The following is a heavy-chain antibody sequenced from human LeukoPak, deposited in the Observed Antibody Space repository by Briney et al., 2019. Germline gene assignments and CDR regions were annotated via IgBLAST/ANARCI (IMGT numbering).Heavy chain of an antibody. D-gene: IGHD3-22*01. V-gene: IGHV4-59*08. J-gene: IGHJ2*01. CDR1: GGSISSYY. CDR2: IYYSGST. Sequence: SETLSLTCTVSGGSISSYYWSWIRQPPGKGLEWIGYIYYSGSTYYNPSLKSRVTISVDTSKNQFSLKLSSVTAADTAVYYCARGAYYYDSSGPYWYFDLWGRGTLVTVSS. CDR3: ARGAYYYDSSGPYWYFDL.